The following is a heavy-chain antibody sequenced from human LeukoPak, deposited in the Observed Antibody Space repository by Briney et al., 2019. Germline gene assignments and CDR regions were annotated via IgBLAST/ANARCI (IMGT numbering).Heavy chain of an antibody. CDR1: GYTFTSYG. V-gene: IGHV1-18*01. D-gene: IGHD3-10*01. CDR3: ARDRGFVPYPHREFDY. CDR2: ISAYNGST. J-gene: IGHJ4*02. Sequence: ASVKVSCKASGYTFTSYGISWVRQAPGQGLEWMGWISAYNGSTNYAQKLQGRVTMTTDTSTSTAYMELRSLRSDDTAVYYCARDRGFVPYPHREFDYWGQGTLVTVSS.